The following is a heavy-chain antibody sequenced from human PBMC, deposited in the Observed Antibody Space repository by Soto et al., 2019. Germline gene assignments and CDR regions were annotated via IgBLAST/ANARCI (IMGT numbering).Heavy chain of an antibody. CDR3: ARDHEYYGFVSGHSRHALDI. Sequence: QEQLVESGGGVVQPGGSLRLSCAASGFSFSTYGMHWVRQAPGKGLEWVAVIWFEGSNTYHADSVEGRFTISRDNSRNSLSLKMNSLRADDTAVYSCARDHEYYGFVSGHSRHALDICGRGTMVTVSS. CDR2: IWFEGSNT. J-gene: IGHJ3*02. V-gene: IGHV3-33*01. CDR1: GFSFSTYG. D-gene: IGHD3-9*01.